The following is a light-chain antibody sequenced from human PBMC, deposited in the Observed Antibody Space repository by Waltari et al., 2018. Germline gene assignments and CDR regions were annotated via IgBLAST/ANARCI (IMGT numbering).Light chain of an antibody. CDR3: HCRDNIGDITWV. J-gene: IGLJ3*02. CDR2: DKN. CDR1: RLEGHY. V-gene: IGLV3-19*01. Sequence: SSELTPDPAVPGGMGQTGRTPCHGDRLEGHYVSRCQQKQGRAPVLVISDKNNRASGIPDRFSGSSSGNTASLTITGAQAEDEADYYCHCRDNIGDITWVFGGGTKLTVL.